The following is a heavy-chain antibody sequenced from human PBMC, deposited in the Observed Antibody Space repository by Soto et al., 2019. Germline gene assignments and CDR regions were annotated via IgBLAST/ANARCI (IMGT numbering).Heavy chain of an antibody. CDR3: AKCQWLARIDAFDI. CDR1: GFTFSSYG. Sequence: QVQLVESGGGVVQPGRSLRLSCAASGFTFSSYGMHWVRQAPGKGLEWVAVISYDGSNKYYADSVKGRFTISRDNSKSTLYLQMNSLRAEDTAVYYCAKCQWLARIDAFDIWGQGTMVTVSS. D-gene: IGHD6-19*01. V-gene: IGHV3-30*18. CDR2: ISYDGSNK. J-gene: IGHJ3*02.